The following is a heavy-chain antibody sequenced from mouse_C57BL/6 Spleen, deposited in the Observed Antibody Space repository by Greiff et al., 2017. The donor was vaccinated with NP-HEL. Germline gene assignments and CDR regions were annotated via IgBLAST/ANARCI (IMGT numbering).Heavy chain of an antibody. J-gene: IGHJ3*01. Sequence: EVMLVESEGGLVQPGSSMKLSCTASGFTFSDYYMAWVRQVPEKGLEWVANINYDGSSTYYLDSLKSRFIISRDNAKNILYLQMSSLKSEDTATYYCARVYYWGFAYWGQGTLVTVSA. V-gene: IGHV5-16*01. CDR3: ARVYYWGFAY. CDR1: GFTFSDYY. CDR2: INYDGSST. D-gene: IGHD2-1*01.